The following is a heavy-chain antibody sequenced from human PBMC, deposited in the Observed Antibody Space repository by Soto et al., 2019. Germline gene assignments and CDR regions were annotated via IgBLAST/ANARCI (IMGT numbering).Heavy chain of an antibody. Sequence: EVQLLESGGGLVQRGGSLRLSCAASGFTFSTYAMNWVRLAPGKGLEWVSVISGSGLSTYYADSVKGRFTISRDNSKNTLYLQMSGLRAEDTAVYYCAKDQGFGNLGAEYFPHWGQGSLVTVSS. CDR2: ISGSGLST. CDR3: AKDQGFGNLGAEYFPH. D-gene: IGHD3-10*01. J-gene: IGHJ1*01. V-gene: IGHV3-23*01. CDR1: GFTFSTYA.